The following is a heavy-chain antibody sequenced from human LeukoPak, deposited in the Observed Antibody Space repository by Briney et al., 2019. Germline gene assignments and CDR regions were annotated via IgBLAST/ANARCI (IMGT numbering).Heavy chain of an antibody. Sequence: ASVKVSCKASGYTFTSYDINWVRQATGQGLEWMGWMNPNSGNTSYAQKFQGRVTMTRDTSTSTVYMELSSLRSEDTAVYYCARGSSSSGPAVFNFDYWGQGTLVTVSS. J-gene: IGHJ4*02. D-gene: IGHD6-6*01. V-gene: IGHV1-8*02. CDR3: ARGSSSSGPAVFNFDY. CDR2: MNPNSGNT. CDR1: GYTFTSYD.